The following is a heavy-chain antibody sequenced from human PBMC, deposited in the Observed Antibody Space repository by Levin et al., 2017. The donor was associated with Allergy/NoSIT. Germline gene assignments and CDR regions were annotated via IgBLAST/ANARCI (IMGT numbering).Heavy chain of an antibody. J-gene: IGHJ4*02. CDR1: AFTFRNYY. V-gene: IGHV3-74*01. CDR2: ILNDGTT. Sequence: PGGSLRLSCTASAFTFRNYYMHWVRQAPGMGLVWVSNILNDGTTNYADSVKGRFTISRDNAKNTLYLQMNSLGEEDTAVYFCARGGCDRTSCLDHWGQGILVTGSS. CDR3: ARGGCDRTSCLDH. D-gene: IGHD2-2*01.